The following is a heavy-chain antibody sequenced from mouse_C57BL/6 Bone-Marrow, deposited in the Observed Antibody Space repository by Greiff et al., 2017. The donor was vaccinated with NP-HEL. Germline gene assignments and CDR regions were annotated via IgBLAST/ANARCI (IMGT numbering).Heavy chain of an antibody. D-gene: IGHD2-4*01. CDR3: AIPRLRRLAWFAY. V-gene: IGHV1-74*01. CDR1: GYTFTSYW. J-gene: IGHJ3*01. Sequence: VQLQQPGAELVKPGASVKVSCKASGYTFTSYWMHWVKQRPGQGLEWIGRIHPSDSDTNSNQKFKGKATLTVDKSSSTAYMQLSSLTSEDSAVYYCAIPRLRRLAWFAYWGQGTLVTVSA. CDR2: IHPSDSDT.